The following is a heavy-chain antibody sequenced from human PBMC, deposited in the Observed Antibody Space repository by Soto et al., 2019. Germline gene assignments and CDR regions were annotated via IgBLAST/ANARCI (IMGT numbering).Heavy chain of an antibody. Sequence: AGGSLRLSCVGTGLNFDDFAMHWVRQAPGKGLEWVSGITWNSRVLAYADSVKGRFTTSRDNARNSLYLQMDSLRDEDTALYYCAKGRYDFWSQYYFDSWGQGTLVTVSS. CDR3: AKGRYDFWSQYYFDS. D-gene: IGHD3-3*01. J-gene: IGHJ4*02. CDR1: GLNFDDFA. V-gene: IGHV3-9*01. CDR2: ITWNSRVL.